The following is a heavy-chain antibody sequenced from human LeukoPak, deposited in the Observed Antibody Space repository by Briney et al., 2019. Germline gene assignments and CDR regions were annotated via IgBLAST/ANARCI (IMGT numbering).Heavy chain of an antibody. Sequence: GASVKVSCKASGYTFTSYDINWVRQATGQGLEWMGWMNPNSGNTGYAQKFQGRVTMTRNTSISTAYMELSSLRSGDTAVYYCAKDRYCSSTSCYTWWREAGDYWGQGTLVTVSS. CDR2: MNPNSGNT. CDR1: GYTFTSYD. CDR3: AKDRYCSSTSCYTWWREAGDY. V-gene: IGHV1-8*01. J-gene: IGHJ4*02. D-gene: IGHD2-2*02.